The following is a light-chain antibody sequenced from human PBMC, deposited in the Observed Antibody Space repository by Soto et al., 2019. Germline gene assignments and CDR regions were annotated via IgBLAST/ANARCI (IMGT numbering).Light chain of an antibody. CDR3: QSYDSSLSGSGV. CDR1: SSNIGAGYD. J-gene: IGLJ3*02. Sequence: QSVLTQPPSVSGAPGQRVTISCTGSSSNIGAGYDVHWYQQNPGTAPKLLIYANSIRPSGVPDRFSGSKSGTSASLAITGLQAEDEADYYCQSYDSSLSGSGVFGGGTKVTVL. CDR2: ANS. V-gene: IGLV1-40*01.